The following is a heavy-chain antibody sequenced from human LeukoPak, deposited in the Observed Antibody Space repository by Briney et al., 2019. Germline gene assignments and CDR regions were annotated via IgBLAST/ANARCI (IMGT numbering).Heavy chain of an antibody. CDR3: AKDPVPGITMVRGVFDY. V-gene: IGHV3-30*02. J-gene: IGHJ4*02. D-gene: IGHD3-10*01. CDR2: IRYDGSNK. CDR1: GFTFSSYG. Sequence: GGSLRLSRAASGFTFSSYGMHWVRQAPGKGLEWVAFIRYDGSNKYYADSVKGRFTISRDNSKNTLYLQMNSLRAEDTAVYYCAKDPVPGITMVRGVFDYWGQGTLVTVSS.